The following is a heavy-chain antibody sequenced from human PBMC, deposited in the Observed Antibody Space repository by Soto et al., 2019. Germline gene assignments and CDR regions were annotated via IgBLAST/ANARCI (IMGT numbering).Heavy chain of an antibody. CDR3: ARSKIAAAGTDWFDP. V-gene: IGHV1-69*13. J-gene: IGHJ5*02. CDR1: GGTFSSYA. CDR2: IIPIFGTA. Sequence: SVKVSCKASGGTFSSYAISWVRQAPVQGLEWMGGIIPIFGTANYAQKFQGRVTITADESTSTAYMELSSLRSEDTAVYYCARSKIAAAGTDWFDPWGQGTLVTVSS. D-gene: IGHD6-13*01.